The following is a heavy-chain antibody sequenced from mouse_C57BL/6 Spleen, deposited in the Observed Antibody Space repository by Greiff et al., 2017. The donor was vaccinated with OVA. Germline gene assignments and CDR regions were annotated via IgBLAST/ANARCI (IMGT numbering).Heavy chain of an antibody. Sequence: EVKLEESGGGLVQPGESLKLSCESNAYEFPSHDMSWVRKTPEKRLELVAAINSDGGSTYYPDTMERRFIISRDNTKKTLYLQMSSLRSEDTALYYCARHGFTTVVDYYAMDYWGQGTSVTVSS. CDR2: INSDGGST. D-gene: IGHD1-1*01. V-gene: IGHV5-2*03. CDR1: AYEFPSHD. J-gene: IGHJ4*01. CDR3: ARHGFTTVVDYYAMDY.